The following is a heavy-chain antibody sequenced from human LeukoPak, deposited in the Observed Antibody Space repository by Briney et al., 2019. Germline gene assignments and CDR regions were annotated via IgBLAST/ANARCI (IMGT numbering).Heavy chain of an antibody. D-gene: IGHD7-27*01. CDR1: GGTFSSYA. V-gene: IGHV1-69*05. J-gene: IGHJ3*02. Sequence: GASVKVSCKASGGTFSSYAISWVRQAPGQGLEWMGGIIPIFGTANYAQKFQGRVTITTDESTSTAYMELSSLRSEDTAVYYCARDAATGGGAFDIWGQGTMVTVSS. CDR3: ARDAATGGGAFDI. CDR2: IIPIFGTA.